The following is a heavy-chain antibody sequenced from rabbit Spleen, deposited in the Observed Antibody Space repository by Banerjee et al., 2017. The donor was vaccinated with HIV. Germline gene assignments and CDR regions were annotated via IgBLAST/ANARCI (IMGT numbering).Heavy chain of an antibody. V-gene: IGHV1S47*01. CDR2: IDPVFGIT. CDR1: GFDFSSYG. CDR3: ARDLTDAIGWNFGW. J-gene: IGHJ3*01. Sequence: QEQLVESGGGLVQPGGSLKLSCKASGFDFSSYGVSWVRQAPGKGLEWIGYIDPVFGITYYANWVNGRFTISSHNAQNTLFLQLNSLTAADTATYFCARDLTDAIGWNFGWWGQGTLVTVS. D-gene: IGHD4-1*01.